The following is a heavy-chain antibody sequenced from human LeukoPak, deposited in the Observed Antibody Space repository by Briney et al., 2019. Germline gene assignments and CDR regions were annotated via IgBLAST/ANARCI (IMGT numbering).Heavy chain of an antibody. CDR2: ISSSSSYI. Sequence: PGGSLRLSCAASGFTFSSYSMNWVRQAPGKGLEWVSSISSSSSYIYYADSVKGRFTISRDNAKNSLYLQMNSLRAEDTAVYYCAKVRWVPVNWFDPWGQGTLVTVSS. CDR3: AKVRWVPVNWFDP. D-gene: IGHD3-10*01. V-gene: IGHV3-21*01. J-gene: IGHJ5*02. CDR1: GFTFSSYS.